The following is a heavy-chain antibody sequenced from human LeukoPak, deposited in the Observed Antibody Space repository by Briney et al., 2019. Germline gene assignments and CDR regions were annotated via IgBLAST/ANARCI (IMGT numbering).Heavy chain of an antibody. CDR3: ARHRVAALDAFDI. D-gene: IGHD6-19*01. CDR2: IYYSGST. Sequence: SETLSLTCTVFGGSISSYYWSWIRQPPGKGLEWIGYIYYSGSTNYNPSLKSRVTISVDTSKNQFSLKLSSVTAADTAVYYCARHRVAALDAFDIWGQGTMVTVSS. CDR1: GGSISSYY. J-gene: IGHJ3*02. V-gene: IGHV4-59*08.